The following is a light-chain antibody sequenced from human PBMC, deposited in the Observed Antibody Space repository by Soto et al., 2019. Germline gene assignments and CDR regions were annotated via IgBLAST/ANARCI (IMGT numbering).Light chain of an antibody. CDR1: QTIRSNY. CDR2: GAS. V-gene: IGKV3-20*01. Sequence: ETVLTQSPGTLSLSPGERATLSCRASQTIRSNYLARYRQTPGQAPRLLIYGASNRATGIADRFSGSGSGTDFTLIISRLEHEDFALYYCQQYGSSPWTFGQGTKVEIK. CDR3: QQYGSSPWT. J-gene: IGKJ1*01.